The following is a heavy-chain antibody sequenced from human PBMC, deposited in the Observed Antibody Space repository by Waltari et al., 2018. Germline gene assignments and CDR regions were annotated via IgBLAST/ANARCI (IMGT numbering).Heavy chain of an antibody. Sequence: EVQLVESGGGLIQPGGSLRLSCAASGFIVSNNYMSWVRQAPGKGLGWVSFTKGLWNTFCSDSVKGRFTISRDNAKNSLYLQMNSLRAEDTALYYCARAQGDFWSGYPFDYWGQGTLVTVSS. D-gene: IGHD3-3*01. V-gene: IGHV3-53*01. CDR1: GFIVSNNY. CDR3: ARAQGDFWSGYPFDY. J-gene: IGHJ4*02. CDR2: TKGLWNT.